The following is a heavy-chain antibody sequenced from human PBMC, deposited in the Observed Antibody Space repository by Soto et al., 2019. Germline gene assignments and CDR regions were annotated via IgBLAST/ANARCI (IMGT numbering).Heavy chain of an antibody. D-gene: IGHD2-2*01. CDR1: GGFVDSDTHS. J-gene: IGHJ6*02. CDR2: IYSGGST. V-gene: IGHV4-61*01. Sequence: SETLSLTCTVSGGFVDSDTHSWSWIRQTPGKRLEWIGFIYSGGSTKNPSLRSRVTMSVDTSKNQFSLKLRSVIVADTAVYHCARFVRSCSATTCSTRADVWGQGITVTVSS. CDR3: ARFVRSCSATTCSTRADV.